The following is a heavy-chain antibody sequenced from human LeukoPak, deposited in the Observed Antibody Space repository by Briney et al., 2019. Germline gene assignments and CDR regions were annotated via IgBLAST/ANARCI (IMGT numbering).Heavy chain of an antibody. J-gene: IGHJ4*02. V-gene: IGHV3-23*01. CDR2: IIYSGGAT. D-gene: IGHD3-22*01. Sequence: TGGSLRLPCAASGFTFSRSAMTWVRQGPGTGLEFVASIIYSGGATYYADSVKGRFTISRDNSKNTLYLQMNSLRAEDTALYYCAKDGLYYDGSEHVYYFDSWGQGTLVTVSS. CDR1: GFTFSRSA. CDR3: AKDGLYYDGSEHVYYFDS.